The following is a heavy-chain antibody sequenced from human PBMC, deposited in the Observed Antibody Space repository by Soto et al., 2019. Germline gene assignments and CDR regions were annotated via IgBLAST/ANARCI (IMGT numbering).Heavy chain of an antibody. CDR3: ARGGVDKAMATDYYYYGMDV. J-gene: IGHJ6*02. Sequence: QVQLVQSGAEVKKPGSSVKVSCKASGGTFSSYAISWVRQAPGQGLEWMGGIIPIFGTANYAQKFQGRVTITADESTSTAYMELSSLRSEDTAVYYCARGGVDKAMATDYYYYGMDVWGQGTTVTVSS. D-gene: IGHD5-18*01. V-gene: IGHV1-69*01. CDR2: IIPIFGTA. CDR1: GGTFSSYA.